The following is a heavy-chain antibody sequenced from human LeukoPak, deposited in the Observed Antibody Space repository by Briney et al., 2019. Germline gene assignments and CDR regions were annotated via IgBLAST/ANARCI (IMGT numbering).Heavy chain of an antibody. J-gene: IGHJ5*02. CDR3: AKGLDYGDYVRWFDP. D-gene: IGHD4-17*01. Sequence: GGSLRLSCAASGFTFSSYAMSWVRQAPGKGLEWVSAISGSGGSTYYADSVKGRFTISRDNSKNTPYLQMNSLRAEDTAVYYCAKGLDYGDYVRWFDPWGQGTLVTVSS. V-gene: IGHV3-23*01. CDR1: GFTFSSYA. CDR2: ISGSGGST.